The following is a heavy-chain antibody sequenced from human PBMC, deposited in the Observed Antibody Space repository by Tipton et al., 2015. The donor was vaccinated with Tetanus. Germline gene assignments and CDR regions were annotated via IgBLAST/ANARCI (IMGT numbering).Heavy chain of an antibody. CDR3: AGGLVLWYEP. CDR1: GGSVNSGTYY. CDR2: IYYGGAT. J-gene: IGHJ5*02. V-gene: IGHV4-61*01. Sequence: TLSLTCSVSGGSVNSGTYYWSWIRQPPGKGLEWLGDIYYGGATQYNPSLESRVTISIETSKNQVSLRLTSVTASDTAVDSWAGGLVLWYEPWGRGTLVSVSS. D-gene: IGHD3-10*01.